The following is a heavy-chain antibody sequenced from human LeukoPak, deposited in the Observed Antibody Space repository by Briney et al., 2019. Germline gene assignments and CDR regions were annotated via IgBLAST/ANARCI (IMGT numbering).Heavy chain of an antibody. J-gene: IGHJ5*02. D-gene: IGHD6-19*01. CDR2: IYYSGST. Sequence: SQTLSLTCTVSGGSISSGDYYWSWIRQPPGKGLEWIGYIYYSGSTYYNPSLKSRVTISVDTSKNQLSLKLSSVTAADTAVYYCARDGAVAGNWFDPWGQGTLVTVSS. V-gene: IGHV4-30-4*08. CDR1: GGSISSGDYY. CDR3: ARDGAVAGNWFDP.